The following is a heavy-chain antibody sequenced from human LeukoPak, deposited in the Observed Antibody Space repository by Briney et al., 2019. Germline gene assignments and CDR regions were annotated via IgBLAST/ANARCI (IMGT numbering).Heavy chain of an antibody. V-gene: IGHV3-66*04. D-gene: IGHD1-26*01. CDR1: EFTVSNNY. Sequence: GGSLRLSCAASEFTVSNNYMSWVRQAPGKGLEWVSVLYSGGRAYYTDSVNGRFTISRDNSKNTLYLQMNSLRAEDTAIYYCAGHTELGYWGQGTLVTVSS. J-gene: IGHJ4*02. CDR2: LYSGGRA. CDR3: AGHTELGY.